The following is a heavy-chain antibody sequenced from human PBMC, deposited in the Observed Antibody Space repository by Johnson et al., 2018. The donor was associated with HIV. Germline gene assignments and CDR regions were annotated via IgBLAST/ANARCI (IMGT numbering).Heavy chain of an antibody. CDR2: ISYDGSDK. Sequence: QVRLVESGGGLVQPGGSLRLSCAASGFTFSSYAMSWVRQAPAKGLEWVAFISYDGSDKYYADSVKGRFTISRDNAKNSLYLQMNSLRAEDTAVYYCARGFDAFDIWGQGTMVTVSS. J-gene: IGHJ3*02. V-gene: IGHV3-30*04. CDR3: ARGFDAFDI. CDR1: GFTFSSYA.